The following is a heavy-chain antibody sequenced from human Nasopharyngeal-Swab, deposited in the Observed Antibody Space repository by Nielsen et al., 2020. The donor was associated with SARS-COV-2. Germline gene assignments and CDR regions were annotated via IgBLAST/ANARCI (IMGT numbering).Heavy chain of an antibody. J-gene: IGHJ4*02. CDR2: IYYSGST. CDR1: GGSISSGDYY. CDR3: ARGGYWAFDY. V-gene: IGHV4-31*03. Sequence: SETLSLTCTVSGGSISSGDYYWSWIRQHPGKGLEWIGYIYYSGSTYYNPSLKSRVTISVDKSKNQFSLKLSSVTAADTAVYYCARGGYWAFDYWGQGTLVTASS. D-gene: IGHD2-8*02.